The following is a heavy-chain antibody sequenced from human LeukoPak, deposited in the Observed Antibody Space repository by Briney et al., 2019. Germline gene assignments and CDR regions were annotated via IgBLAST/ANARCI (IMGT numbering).Heavy chain of an antibody. CDR1: GGSISSGSYY. Sequence: TASETLSLTCTVSGGSISSGSYYWSWIRQPAGKGLEWIGRIYTSGSTNYNPSLKSRVTMSVDTSKNQFSLKLSSVTAADTAVYYCARDGGGSYYWGQGTLVTVSS. D-gene: IGHD2-15*01. CDR2: IYTSGST. CDR3: ARDGGGSYY. V-gene: IGHV4-61*02. J-gene: IGHJ4*02.